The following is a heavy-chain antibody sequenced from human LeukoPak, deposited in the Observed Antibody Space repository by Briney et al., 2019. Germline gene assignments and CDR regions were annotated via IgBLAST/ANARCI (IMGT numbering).Heavy chain of an antibody. CDR2: IRYDGSNK. Sequence: GGSLRLSCAASGFTFSSYGMHWVRQAPGKGLEWVAFIRYDGSNKYYADSVKGRFIISRDNSKNTLYLQMNSLRAEDTAVYYCAKHSISLRLGELSPLDYWGQGTLVTVSS. CDR1: GFTFSSYG. V-gene: IGHV3-30*02. CDR3: AKHSISLRLGELSPLDY. D-gene: IGHD3-16*02. J-gene: IGHJ4*02.